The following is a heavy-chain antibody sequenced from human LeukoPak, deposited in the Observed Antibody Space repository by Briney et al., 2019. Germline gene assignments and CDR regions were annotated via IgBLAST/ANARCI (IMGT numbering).Heavy chain of an antibody. J-gene: IGHJ4*02. CDR1: GFNVGRNY. CDR2: TYSGGST. Sequence: PGGSLRLSCAASGFNVGRNYMSWVRQAPGKGLECVSITYSGGSTYYADSVKGRFTISRDNSKNTVYLQINSLRAEDTAVYYRATADSSGATYFDYWGQGTLVTVSS. CDR3: ATADSSGATYFDY. D-gene: IGHD3-22*01. V-gene: IGHV3-53*01.